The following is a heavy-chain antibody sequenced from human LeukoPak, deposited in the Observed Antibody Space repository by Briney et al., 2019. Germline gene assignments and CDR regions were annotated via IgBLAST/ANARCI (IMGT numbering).Heavy chain of an antibody. V-gene: IGHV4-39*01. J-gene: IGHJ4*02. CDR3: ARHDGSGRRIALDF. Sequence: SETLSLTCTVSGGSISSSTYYWGWIRQPPGKGLKWIGSIYKDGRSQYNPSLKSRATISVDTSKNQFSLKLSSVTAADTAVYYCARHDGSGRRIALDFWGQGTLVTVSS. CDR2: IYKDGRS. CDR1: GGSISSSTYY. D-gene: IGHD6-19*01.